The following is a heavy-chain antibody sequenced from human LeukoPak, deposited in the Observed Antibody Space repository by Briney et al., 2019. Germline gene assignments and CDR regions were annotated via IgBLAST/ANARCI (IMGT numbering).Heavy chain of an antibody. J-gene: IGHJ4*02. D-gene: IGHD6-19*01. V-gene: IGHV3-33*01. CDR1: GFTFSGYG. CDR3: ARGGALASSYPFDY. CDR2: IWYDESNK. Sequence: PGRSLRLSCAASGFTFSGYGMHWVRQAPGKGLEWVAVIWYDESNKYYADSVKGRFTISRDNSKDTMYLQMNSLRAEDTAVYYCARGGALASSYPFDYWGQGTLVTVSS.